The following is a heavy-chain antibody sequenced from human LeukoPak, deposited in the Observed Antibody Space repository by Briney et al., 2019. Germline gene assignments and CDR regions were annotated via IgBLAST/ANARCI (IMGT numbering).Heavy chain of an antibody. CDR2: ISAYNGNT. CDR3: ARLTYSGSYGDAFDI. J-gene: IGHJ3*02. V-gene: IGHV1-18*01. CDR1: GYTFTSYG. Sequence: ASVKVSCKASGYTFTSYGISWVRQAPGQGLEWMGWISAYNGNTNYAQKLQGRVTMTTDTSTSTAYMELRSLRSDDTAVYYCARLTYSGSYGDAFDIWGQGTMVTVSS. D-gene: IGHD1-26*01.